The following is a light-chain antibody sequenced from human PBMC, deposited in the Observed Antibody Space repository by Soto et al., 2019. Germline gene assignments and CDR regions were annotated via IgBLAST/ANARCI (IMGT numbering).Light chain of an antibody. V-gene: IGKV1-5*03. CDR2: KAS. CDR3: QQYSIYWT. Sequence: DIQMTQSPSTLSASVRDRFTITCRASQTISSWLAWFQQRPGRAPKFLIYKASSLKNGVPLRFSGSGSGTQFTLTNSSLQPDDFATYYCQQYSIYWTFGQGTKVDIK. CDR1: QTISSW. J-gene: IGKJ1*01.